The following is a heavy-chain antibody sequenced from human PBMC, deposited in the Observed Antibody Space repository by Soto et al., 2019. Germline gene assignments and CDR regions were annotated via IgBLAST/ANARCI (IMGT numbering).Heavy chain of an antibody. V-gene: IGHV3-33*06. Sequence: GGSLRLSCAASGFTFSYYGIHWVRQAPGKGLEWVAVLWSGGSDKYYADSVKGRFIVSRDTSKNTHYLQMNSLRAEDTAVYFCAKDLYSGRFYNFFSWAQGTLVTVSA. CDR1: GFTFSYYG. D-gene: IGHD1-26*01. CDR3: AKDLYSGRFYNFFS. CDR2: LWSGGSDK. J-gene: IGHJ5*02.